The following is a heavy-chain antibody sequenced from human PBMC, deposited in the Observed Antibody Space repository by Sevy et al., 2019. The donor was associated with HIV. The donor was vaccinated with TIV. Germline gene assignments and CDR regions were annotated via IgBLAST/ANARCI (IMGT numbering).Heavy chain of an antibody. CDR3: VRGLQTHCDRTACPLDH. CDR2: IGTLGDT. CDR1: GFSFSGSD. Sequence: GGSLRLSCAGYGFSFSGSDMHWVRQPTGKGLEWISSIGTLGDTFYADSVKGRFTISRDNAKSSLYLEMSSSRAGDTALYYCVRGLQTHCDRTACPLDHWGQGTLVTVSS. J-gene: IGHJ5*02. V-gene: IGHV3-13*01. D-gene: IGHD2-21*01.